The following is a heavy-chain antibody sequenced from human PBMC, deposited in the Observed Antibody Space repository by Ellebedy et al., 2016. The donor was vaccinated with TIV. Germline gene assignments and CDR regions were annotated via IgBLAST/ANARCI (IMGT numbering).Heavy chain of an antibody. V-gene: IGHV4-39*07. D-gene: IGHD1-1*01. J-gene: IGHJ6*02. CDR3: AANWNEDRQAPGDFDPYYYYGMDV. CDR2: IYYSGST. Sequence: SETLSLTCTVSGGSISSSSYYWGWIRQPPGKGLEWIGSIYYSGSTYYNPSLKSRVTISVDTSKNQFSLKLSSVTAADTAMYYCAANWNEDRQAPGDFDPYYYYGMDVWGQGTTVTVSS. CDR1: GGSISSSSYY.